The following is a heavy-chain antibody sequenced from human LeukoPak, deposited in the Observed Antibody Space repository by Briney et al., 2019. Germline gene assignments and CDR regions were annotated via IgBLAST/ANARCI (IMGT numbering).Heavy chain of an antibody. V-gene: IGHV4-59*08. CDR3: ARPSRRYFDWLFYPDYFDY. CDR1: GGSISSYY. CDR2: IYYSGST. J-gene: IGHJ4*02. D-gene: IGHD3-9*01. Sequence: SETLSLTCTVSGGSISSYYWSWIRQPPGKRLEWIGYIYYSGSTNYNPSLKSRVTISVDTSKNQFSLKLSSVTAADTAVYYCARPSRRYFDWLFYPDYFDYWGQGTLVTVSS.